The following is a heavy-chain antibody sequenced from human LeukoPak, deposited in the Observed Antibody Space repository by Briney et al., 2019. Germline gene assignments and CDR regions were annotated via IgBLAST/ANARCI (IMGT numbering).Heavy chain of an antibody. V-gene: IGHV3-30*04. J-gene: IGHJ6*02. Sequence: PGGSLRLSCAASGFTFRNYAIHWVCQAPGKGLEWVAVISYDGNTKYYADSVKGRFTISRDNSKNTLYLEMYSLRAEDTAMYSCARGYCGSDSCYGDYYYYGMDVWGQGTTVTVSS. CDR1: GFTFRNYA. CDR3: ARGYCGSDSCYGDYYYYGMDV. D-gene: IGHD2-2*01. CDR2: ISYDGNTK.